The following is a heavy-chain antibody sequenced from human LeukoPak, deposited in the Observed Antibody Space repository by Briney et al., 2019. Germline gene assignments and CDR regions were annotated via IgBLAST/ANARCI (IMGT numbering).Heavy chain of an antibody. CDR2: ISYDGSNK. J-gene: IGHJ6*02. Sequence: GRSLRLSCAASGFTFSSYGMHWVRQAPGKGLEWVAVISYDGSNKYYADSVKGRFTISRDNSKNTLYLQMNSLRAEDTAVYYCAKVHPPLCGMDVWGQGTTVTVSS. V-gene: IGHV3-30*18. CDR1: GFTFSSYG. CDR3: AKVHPPLCGMDV.